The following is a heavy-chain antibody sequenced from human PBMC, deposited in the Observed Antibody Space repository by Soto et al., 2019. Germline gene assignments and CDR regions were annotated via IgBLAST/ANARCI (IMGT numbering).Heavy chain of an antibody. CDR2: ISGSGGNT. CDR1: GFTFSSYA. CDR3: AKDGGLGWYFDL. V-gene: IGHV3-23*01. D-gene: IGHD6-19*01. Sequence: EVQLLESGGGLVQPGGSLRLSCAASGFTFSSYAMSWVRQAPGKGLEWVSAISGSGGNTYYADSVKGRFTISRDNSKNTLYLQMSSLRGEDTAVYYCAKDGGLGWYFDLWGRGTLVTVSS. J-gene: IGHJ2*01.